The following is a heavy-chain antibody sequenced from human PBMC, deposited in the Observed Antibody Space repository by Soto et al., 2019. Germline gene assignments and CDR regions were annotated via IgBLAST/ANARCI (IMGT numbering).Heavy chain of an antibody. CDR1: GGSFSGYY. CDR2: INHSGST. V-gene: IGHV4-34*01. J-gene: IGHJ5*02. Sequence: QVQLQQWGAGLLKPSETLSLTCVVYGGSFSGYYWNWIRQPPGKGLEWIGEINHSGSTNYNPSLKSRVTTXVXTXKNKIPLQLRSVTAAYTAVYSCARGRYGSESVPPRSWGQGPLVPVSS. CDR3: ARGRYGSESVPPRS. D-gene: IGHD3-10*01.